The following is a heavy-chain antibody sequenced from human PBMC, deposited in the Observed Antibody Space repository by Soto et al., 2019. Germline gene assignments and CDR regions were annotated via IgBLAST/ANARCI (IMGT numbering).Heavy chain of an antibody. J-gene: IGHJ6*02. CDR3: ARDFRNKGMDV. V-gene: IGHV3-11*01. Sequence: WGSLRLSCVASGFSLSDYYMAWIRQAPGKGLEWLSYITGTSDSIHYADSVRGRFIISRDNAKNSLYLQMNSLRVDDTAVYYCARDFRNKGMDVWGQGTTVTVSS. CDR1: GFSLSDYY. CDR2: ITGTSDSI.